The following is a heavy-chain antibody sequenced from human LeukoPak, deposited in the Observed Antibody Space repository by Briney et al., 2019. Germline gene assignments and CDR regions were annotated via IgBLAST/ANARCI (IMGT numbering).Heavy chain of an antibody. D-gene: IGHD3-10*01. CDR3: ARSPPGGMVRGAFNYFDY. J-gene: IGHJ4*02. V-gene: IGHV1-18*01. Sequence: ASVKVSCKASGYTFTSYGISWVRQTPGQGLEWMGWISAYNGNTNYAQKLQGRVTMTTDTSTSTAYMELRSLRSDDTAVYYCARSPPGGMVRGAFNYFDYWGQGTLVTVSS. CDR1: GYTFTSYG. CDR2: ISAYNGNT.